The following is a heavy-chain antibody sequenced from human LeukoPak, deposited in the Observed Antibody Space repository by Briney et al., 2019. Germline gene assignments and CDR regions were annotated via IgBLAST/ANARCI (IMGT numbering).Heavy chain of an antibody. D-gene: IGHD1-26*01. CDR3: ARGGRYRGGWFDP. V-gene: IGHV4-34*01. J-gene: IGHJ5*02. CDR1: GGSFSGYY. CDR2: INHSGST. Sequence: SETLSLTCAVYGGSFSGYYWSWIRQPPGKGLEWIGEINHSGSTNYNPSLKSRVTIPVDTSKNQFSLKLSSVTAADTAVYYCARGGRYRGGWFDPWGQGTLVTVSS.